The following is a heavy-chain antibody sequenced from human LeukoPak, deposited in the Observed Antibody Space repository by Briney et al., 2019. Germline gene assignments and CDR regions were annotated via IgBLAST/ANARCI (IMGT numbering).Heavy chain of an antibody. CDR1: GFSFSSYG. CDR2: IDQRGNDQ. D-gene: IGHD2-21*01. J-gene: IGHJ5*02. Sequence: GRSLRLSCAASGFSFSSYGMHWVRQAPGEGLEWVANIDQRGNDQRYVDSVKGRFIISRDNTKGSLYLQMNNLRVEDTALYYCARGIVVSPAAPYSWFDPWGQGTLVTVSS. CDR3: ARGIVVSPAAPYSWFDP. V-gene: IGHV3-7*03.